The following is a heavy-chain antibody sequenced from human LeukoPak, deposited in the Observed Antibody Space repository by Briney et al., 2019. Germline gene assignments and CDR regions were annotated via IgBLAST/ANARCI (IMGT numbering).Heavy chain of an antibody. CDR3: AKESYDIRGHRYFQD. J-gene: IGHJ1*01. CDR2: IYYREST. Sequence: PSETLSLTCTVSGGSINSGGYYWSWIRQHPGKGLEWIGYIYYRESTYYNPSLDSRVTISTDTSRNQFSLTLSSVTAADTAVYYCAKESYDIRGHRYFQDWGQGTLVTVSS. D-gene: IGHD3-22*01. V-gene: IGHV4-31*03. CDR1: GGSINSGGYY.